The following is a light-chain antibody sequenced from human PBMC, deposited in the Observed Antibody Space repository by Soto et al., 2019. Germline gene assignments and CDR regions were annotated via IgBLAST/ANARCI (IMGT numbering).Light chain of an antibody. V-gene: IGLV2-18*02. CDR3: NSFTTSSTYV. CDR1: RSDIGSYNR. J-gene: IGLJ1*01. CDR2: EVN. Sequence: QSALTQPASVSGSPGQSITISCTGTRSDIGSYNRVSWYQQPPGTAPKLIIYEVNNRPSGVPDRFSGSKSGNMASLTISGLQAEDEADYYCNSFTTSSTYVFGTGTKVTVL.